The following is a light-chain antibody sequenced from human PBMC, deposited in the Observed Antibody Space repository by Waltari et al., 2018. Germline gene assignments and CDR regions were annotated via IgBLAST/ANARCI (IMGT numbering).Light chain of an antibody. V-gene: IGLV3-1*01. CDR3: QAWDSRAVV. CDR2: QDD. J-gene: IGLJ2*01. Sequence: SYELTQPPSVSVSPGQTASISCSGDRLDDKYASWYQQEPGQSPVLVIYQDDKRPSGIPERVSGSNSGNTATLTISGAQAMDEAVYYCQAWDSRAVVFGAGTKLTVL. CDR1: RLDDKY.